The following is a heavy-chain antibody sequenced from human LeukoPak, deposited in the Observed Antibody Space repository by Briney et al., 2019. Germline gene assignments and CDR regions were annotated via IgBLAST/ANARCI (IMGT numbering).Heavy chain of an antibody. CDR2: ISAYNGNT. CDR3: AREEGYCSSTSCYADGY. D-gene: IGHD2-2*01. J-gene: IGHJ4*02. CDR1: GYSFTSHY. Sequence: ASVKVSCKASGYSFTSHYMHWVRQAPGQGLEWMGWISAYNGNTNYAQKFQGRVTMTRDTSISTAYMELSRLRSDDTAVYYCAREEGYCSSTSCYADGYWGQGTLVTVSS. V-gene: IGHV1-2*02.